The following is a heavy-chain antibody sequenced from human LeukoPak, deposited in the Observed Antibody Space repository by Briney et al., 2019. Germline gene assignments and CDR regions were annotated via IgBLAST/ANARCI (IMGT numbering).Heavy chain of an antibody. J-gene: IGHJ6*03. Sequence: GGSLRLSCAASGFTFSSYWMTWVRQAPGKGLEWVGNIKRDGSEKYYVDSVKGRFTISRDNAKNSLYLQMNSLRAEDTAVYYCARAPFLEWLLRTAYYYYYYMDVWGKGTTVTVSS. V-gene: IGHV3-7*01. D-gene: IGHD3-3*01. CDR2: IKRDGSEK. CDR1: GFTFSSYW. CDR3: ARAPFLEWLLRTAYYYYYYMDV.